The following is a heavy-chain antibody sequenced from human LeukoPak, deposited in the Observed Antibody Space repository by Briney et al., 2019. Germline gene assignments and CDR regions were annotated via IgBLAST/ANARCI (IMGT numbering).Heavy chain of an antibody. CDR2: IYYSGST. J-gene: IGHJ4*02. CDR1: GGSVSTYY. CDR3: ASTSGYCSGGNCYSAFDY. Sequence: SETLSLTCTVSGGSVSTYYWNWIRQPPGKGLERIGYIYYSGSTNYNPSLKSRLTISVDTSNNQFSLKLSSVTAADTAVYYCASTSGYCSGGNCYSAFDYWGQGTLVTVSS. D-gene: IGHD2-15*01. V-gene: IGHV4-59*02.